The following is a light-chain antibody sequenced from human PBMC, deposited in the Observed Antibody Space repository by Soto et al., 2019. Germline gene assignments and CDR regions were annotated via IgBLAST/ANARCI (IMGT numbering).Light chain of an antibody. Sequence: DIQMNQFPSSLSASVGDRVTITCRASQTIRVYLNWYQQRPGKAPHLLIYGASRLPSDVPPRFSGTASGTEYTLTISSLQPEDFGTYFCQQSYSSSWTFGQGTKVEMK. CDR2: GAS. CDR1: QTIRVY. CDR3: QQSYSSSWT. V-gene: IGKV1-39*01. J-gene: IGKJ1*01.